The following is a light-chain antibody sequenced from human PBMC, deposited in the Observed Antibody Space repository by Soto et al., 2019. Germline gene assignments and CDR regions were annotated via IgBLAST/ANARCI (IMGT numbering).Light chain of an antibody. J-gene: IGLJ1*01. V-gene: IGLV2-23*02. CDR2: EVS. Sequence: SVLTQPASVSGSPGQSITISCTGTSSDVGSYNLVSWYQQHPGKAPKLMIYEVSKRPSGVSNRFSGSKSGYTASLTISGLQAEDEADYYCCSYAGSSTYVFGTGTKVTVL. CDR1: SSDVGSYNL. CDR3: CSYAGSSTYV.